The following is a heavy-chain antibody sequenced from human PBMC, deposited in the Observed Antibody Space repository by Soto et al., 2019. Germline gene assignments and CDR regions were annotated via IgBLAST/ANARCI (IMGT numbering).Heavy chain of an antibody. CDR3: AKEWVSTILAWFDP. J-gene: IGHJ5*02. CDR2: ISGSGGST. Sequence: GGSLRLSCAASAFTFSSYAMSWFRQAPGKGLEWVSAISGSGGSTYYADSVKGRFTISRDNSKNTLYLQMNNLRAEDTAVYYCAKEWVSTILAWFDPGVQGTLVTVPS. V-gene: IGHV3-23*01. CDR1: AFTFSSYA. D-gene: IGHD3-3*01.